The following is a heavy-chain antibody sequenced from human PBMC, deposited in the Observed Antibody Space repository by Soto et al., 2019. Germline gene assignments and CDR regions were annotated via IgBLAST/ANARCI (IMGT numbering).Heavy chain of an antibody. CDR3: ARGKFLEWLLYACSHYGMDV. Sequence: GGSLRLSCAASGFTFSSYSMNWVRQAPGKGLEWVSYISSSSSTIYYADSVKGRFTISRDNAKNSLYLQMNSLRDGDTAVYYCARGKFLEWLLYACSHYGMDVWGQGTTVTVSS. D-gene: IGHD3-3*01. CDR2: ISSSSSTI. V-gene: IGHV3-48*02. J-gene: IGHJ6*02. CDR1: GFTFSSYS.